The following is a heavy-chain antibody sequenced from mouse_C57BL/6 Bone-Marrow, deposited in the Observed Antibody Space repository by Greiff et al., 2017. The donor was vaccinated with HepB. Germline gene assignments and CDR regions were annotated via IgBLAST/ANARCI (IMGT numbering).Heavy chain of an antibody. CDR3: ARVSGAWFAY. CDR1: GYSITSGYY. V-gene: IGHV3-6*01. CDR2: ISYDGSN. J-gene: IGHJ3*01. Sequence: DVKLQESGPGLVKPSQSLSLTCSVTGYSITSGYYWNWIRQFPGNKLEWMGYISYDGSNNYNPSLKNRISITRDTSKNQFFLKLNSVTTEDTATYYCARVSGAWFAYWGQGTLVTVSA. D-gene: IGHD3-1*01.